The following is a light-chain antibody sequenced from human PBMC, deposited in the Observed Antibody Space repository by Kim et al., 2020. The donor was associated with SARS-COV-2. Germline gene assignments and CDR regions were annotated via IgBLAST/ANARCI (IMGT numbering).Light chain of an antibody. CDR1: TANHVSNN. V-gene: IGLV1-44*01. CDR2: SNS. CDR3: AAWDDSLNGNVV. Sequence: RYTIYGTGSTANHVSNNVNWYRQLPGTAPNLHIYSNSDRPSAAPDRVSGSKSGTAASLAISGLRFEDEAEDYCAAWDDSLNGNVVFGGGTQLTVL. J-gene: IGLJ2*01.